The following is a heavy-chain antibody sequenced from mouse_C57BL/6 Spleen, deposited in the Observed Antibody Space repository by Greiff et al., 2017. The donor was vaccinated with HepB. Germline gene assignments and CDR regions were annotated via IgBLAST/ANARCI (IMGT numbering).Heavy chain of an antibody. CDR3: ARSLNWDDGHFDV. CDR2: IDPSDSYT. V-gene: IGHV1-69*01. Sequence: VQLQQPGAELVMPGASVKLSCKASGYTFTSYWMHWVKQRPGQGLEWIGEIDPSDSYTNYNQKFKGKSTLTVDKSSSTAYMQLSSLTSEDSAVYYCARSLNWDDGHFDVWGTGTTVTVSS. CDR1: GYTFTSYW. D-gene: IGHD4-1*01. J-gene: IGHJ1*03.